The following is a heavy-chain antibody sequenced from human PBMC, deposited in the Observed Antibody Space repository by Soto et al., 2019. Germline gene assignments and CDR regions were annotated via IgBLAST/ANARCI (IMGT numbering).Heavy chain of an antibody. CDR3: ARGSRDSYPGSRIFDL. V-gene: IGHV3-23*01. CDR1: GFSLDSYA. CDR2: ISTTGDRI. Sequence: EVQLLESGGGLVQPGGSLRLSCAASGFSLDSYAMSWVRQAPGKGLQWVSVISTTGDRIKYADSVKGRFTISRDNSKNTLYLQMSSLRAEDSAVYYCARGSRDSYPGSRIFDLWGRGTLVTVSS. D-gene: IGHD3-10*01. J-gene: IGHJ4*02.